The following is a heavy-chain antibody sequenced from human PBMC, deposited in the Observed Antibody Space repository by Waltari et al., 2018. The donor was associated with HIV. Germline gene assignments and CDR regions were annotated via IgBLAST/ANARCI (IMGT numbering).Heavy chain of an antibody. CDR2: IRSSSSTI. D-gene: IGHD6-19*01. V-gene: IGHV3-48*02. J-gene: IGHJ5*02. CDR3: ARDRTAVATSAPRGFDP. CDR1: GFTFSSYS. Sequence: EVQLVESGGGLVQPGGSLRLSCAASGFTFSSYSMNWVRQAPGKGLEWFSYIRSSSSTIYYADSVKGRFTISRDNAKNSLYLQMNSLRDEDTAVYYYARDRTAVATSAPRGFDPWGQGTLVTVSS.